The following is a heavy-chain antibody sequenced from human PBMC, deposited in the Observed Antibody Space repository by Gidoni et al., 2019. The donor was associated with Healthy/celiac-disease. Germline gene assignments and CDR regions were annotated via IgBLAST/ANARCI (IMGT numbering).Heavy chain of an antibody. D-gene: IGHD3-10*01. CDR1: GYTFTSYG. CDR3: ARDFGLGFVNWFDP. J-gene: IGHJ5*02. V-gene: IGHV1-18*01. CDR2: ISPYNGNT. Sequence: QVQLVQSGAEVKKPGASGTVSCKDSGYTFTSYGISWVRQGPGHGSEWMGWISPYNGNTNDAQKLQGRVTMTTDTSTSTAYMELRSLRSDDTAVYYCARDFGLGFVNWFDPWGQGTLVTVSS.